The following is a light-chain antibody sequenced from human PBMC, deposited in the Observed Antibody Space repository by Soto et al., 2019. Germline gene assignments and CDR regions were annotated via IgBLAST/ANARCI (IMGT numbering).Light chain of an antibody. V-gene: IGLV2-8*01. CDR1: SNDVGGYNY. J-gene: IGLJ1*01. Sequence: QSALTQPPSASGSPGQSVTISCTGTSNDVGGYNYVSWYQQHPGKAPKLMIYEVSKRPSGVPDRFSGSKSGNTASLTVSGLQGEDEADYYCSSYAGSNNYVFGTGTKVTVL. CDR2: EVS. CDR3: SSYAGSNNYV.